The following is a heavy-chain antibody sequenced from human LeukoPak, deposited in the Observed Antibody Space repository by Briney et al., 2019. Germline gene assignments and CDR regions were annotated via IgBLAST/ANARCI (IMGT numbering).Heavy chain of an antibody. J-gene: IGHJ6*02. Sequence: QAAGSLRLSCAASGFTFSTYPLIWVRQAPGKGLDSFASISGSGGTTYYTDSVKGRFTISRDNFKNTVYLQMNSLRAEDTAVYYCAKVMSTTVSYWYGMDAWGQGTTVTVSS. CDR3: AKVMSTTVSYWYGMDA. CDR1: GFTFSTYP. V-gene: IGHV3-23*01. CDR2: ISGSGGTT. D-gene: IGHD5/OR15-5a*01.